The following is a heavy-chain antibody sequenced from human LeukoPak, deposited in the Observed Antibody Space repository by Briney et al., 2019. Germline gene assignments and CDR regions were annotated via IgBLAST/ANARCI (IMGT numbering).Heavy chain of an antibody. V-gene: IGHV3-23*01. D-gene: IGHD6-13*01. CDR3: AKDPVHSGPLAAAPRDP. CDR1: GFTFSSYA. CDR2: ISGSGGST. Sequence: GWSLRLSCAASGFTFSSYAMSWVGQAPGKGLEWDSAISGSGGSTYYADSVKGRFTISRDNSKNTLYLQMNSLRAEDTAVYYCAKDPVHSGPLAAAPRDPWGQGTLVTVSS. J-gene: IGHJ5*02.